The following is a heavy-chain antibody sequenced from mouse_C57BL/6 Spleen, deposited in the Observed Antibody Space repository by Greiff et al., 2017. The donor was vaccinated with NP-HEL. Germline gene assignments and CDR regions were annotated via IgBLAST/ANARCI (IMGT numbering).Heavy chain of an antibody. CDR1: GYTFTSYW. CDR2: IHPNSGST. V-gene: IGHV1-64*01. Sequence: QVQLQQPGAELVKPGASVKLSCKASGYTFTSYWMHWVKQRPGQGLEWIGMIHPNSGSTNYNEKFKSKATLTVDESSSTAYMQLSSLTSEDSAVYYCARSDYGSSYKGYFDYWGQGTTLTVSS. CDR3: ARSDYGSSYKGYFDY. J-gene: IGHJ2*01. D-gene: IGHD1-1*01.